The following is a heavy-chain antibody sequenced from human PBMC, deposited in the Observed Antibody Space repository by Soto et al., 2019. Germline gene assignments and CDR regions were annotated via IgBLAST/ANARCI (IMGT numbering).Heavy chain of an antibody. J-gene: IGHJ4*01. CDR3: EREEYYYGSGAFFDY. CDR2: IIPILGIA. V-gene: IGHV1-69*08. D-gene: IGHD3-10*01. Sequence: QVQLVQSGAEVKKPGSSVKVSCKASGGTFSSYTISWVRQAPGQGLEWMGRIIPILGIANYAQKFQGRVTIAADKSPYTDYMELSSLKSEDTAVYYCEREEYYYGSGAFFDYWGHRTLVTVSS. CDR1: GGTFSSYT.